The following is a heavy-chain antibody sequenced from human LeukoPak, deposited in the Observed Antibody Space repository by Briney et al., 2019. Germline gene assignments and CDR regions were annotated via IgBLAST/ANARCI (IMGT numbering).Heavy chain of an antibody. D-gene: IGHD6-19*01. Sequence: GASVTVSCKASGYTFTSYYMHWVRQAPGQGLEWMGRIIPILGIANYAQKFQGRVTITADKSTSTAYMELSSLRSEDTAVYYCARKQPGLLSSGWYKSRWFDPWGQGTLVTVSS. V-gene: IGHV1-69*02. CDR2: IIPILGIA. CDR3: ARKQPGLLSSGWYKSRWFDP. CDR1: GYTFTSYY. J-gene: IGHJ5*02.